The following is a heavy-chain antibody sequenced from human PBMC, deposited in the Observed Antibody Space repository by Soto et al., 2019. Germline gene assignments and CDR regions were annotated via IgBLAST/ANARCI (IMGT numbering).Heavy chain of an antibody. Sequence: SVKVSCKASGGTFSSYAISWVRQAPGQGLEWMGGIIPIFGTANYAQKFQGRVTITADESTSTAYMELSSLRSEDTAVYYCARVGYYDILTGRQIYRYWFDPWGQGTLVTVSS. D-gene: IGHD3-9*01. CDR2: IIPIFGTA. CDR1: GGTFSSYA. J-gene: IGHJ5*02. CDR3: ARVGYYDILTGRQIYRYWFDP. V-gene: IGHV1-69*13.